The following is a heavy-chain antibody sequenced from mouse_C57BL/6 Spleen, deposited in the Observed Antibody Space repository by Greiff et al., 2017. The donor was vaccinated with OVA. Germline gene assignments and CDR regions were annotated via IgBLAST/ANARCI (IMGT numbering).Heavy chain of an antibody. J-gene: IGHJ2*01. D-gene: IGHD1-1*01. CDR2: IDPSDSYT. Sequence: QVQLQQPGAELVKPGASVKLSCKASGYTFTSYWMQWVKQRPGQGLEWIGEIDPSDSYTNYNQKFKGKATLTVDTSSSTAYMQLSSLTSEDSAVYYGARRDYGSSLYYFDYWGQGTTLTVSS. V-gene: IGHV1-50*01. CDR1: GYTFTSYW. CDR3: ARRDYGSSLYYFDY.